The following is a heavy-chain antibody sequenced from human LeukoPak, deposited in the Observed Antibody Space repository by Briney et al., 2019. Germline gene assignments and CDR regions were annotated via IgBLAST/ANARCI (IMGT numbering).Heavy chain of an antibody. CDR3: ASGHGGNVDY. CDR2: ISSSGTTI. CDR1: GFTFSSYE. Sequence: PGGSLRLSCAASGFTFSSYEMNWVRQAPGKGLEWLSYISSSGTTIYYADSVKGRFTISRDNANNSLYLQMNSLRAEDTAVYYCASGHGGNVDYWGRGTLVTVSS. J-gene: IGHJ4*02. V-gene: IGHV3-48*03. D-gene: IGHD4-23*01.